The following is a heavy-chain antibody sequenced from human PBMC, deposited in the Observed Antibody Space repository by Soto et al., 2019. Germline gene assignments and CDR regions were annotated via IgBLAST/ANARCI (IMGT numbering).Heavy chain of an antibody. D-gene: IGHD3-3*01. J-gene: IGHJ4*02. V-gene: IGHV3-23*01. Sequence: EVQLLESGGDLVQPGGSLRLSCAASGFTFSSYAMSWVRQAPGKGLEWVSSMSGAGRRSYDADSVKGRFTISRDNSKNTLYLQINNLRAEDTALYYCAKGPIFGVENIYDYWGQGTLVTVSS. CDR2: MSGAGRRS. CDR3: AKGPIFGVENIYDY. CDR1: GFTFSSYA.